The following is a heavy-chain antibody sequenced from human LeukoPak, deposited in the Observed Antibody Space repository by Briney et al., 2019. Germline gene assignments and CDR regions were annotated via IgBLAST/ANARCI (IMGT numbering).Heavy chain of an antibody. CDR2: ISGYNGNT. D-gene: IGHD3-9*01. V-gene: IGHV1-18*01. J-gene: IGHJ4*02. CDR3: ARDPYDFLTGRYSGSGGDH. CDR1: GYTFTNYG. Sequence: ASVTVSCKASGYTFTNYGINWVRQAPGQGLEWMGWISGYNGNTKYAQNLQGRLTMTTDTSTSTAYMELRNLRSDDTAVYYCARDPYDFLTGRYSGSGGDHWGQGTLVTVSS.